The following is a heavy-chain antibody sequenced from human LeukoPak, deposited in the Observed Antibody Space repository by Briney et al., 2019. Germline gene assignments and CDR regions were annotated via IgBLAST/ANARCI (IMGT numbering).Heavy chain of an antibody. CDR1: GFTVSSNY. CDR2: ISTSGGST. CDR3: AKDAAGARIPFDY. D-gene: IGHD1-26*01. Sequence: PGGSLRLSCAASGFTVSSNYMSWVRQAPGKGLEWVSGISTSGGSTYYADSVKGRFTIFRDNSKNTLYLQMNSLRAEDTAVYYCAKDAAGARIPFDYWGQGTLVTVSS. J-gene: IGHJ4*02. V-gene: IGHV3-23*01.